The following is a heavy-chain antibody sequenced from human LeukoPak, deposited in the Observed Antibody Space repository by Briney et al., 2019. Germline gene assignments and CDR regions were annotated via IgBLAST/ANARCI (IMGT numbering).Heavy chain of an antibody. V-gene: IGHV3-30-3*01. D-gene: IGHD3-3*01. CDR1: GFTFSAYT. Sequence: GGSLRLSCAASGFTFSAYTIHWVRQAPGKGLEWVAVMSNDGSIKNYANSVNGRFTISRDNSKNTLFLQMDSRRAEDTALYYCARELTIFGVIIQRYDTFDSWGQGTMVTVSS. J-gene: IGHJ3*02. CDR2: MSNDGSIK. CDR3: ARELTIFGVIIQRYDTFDS.